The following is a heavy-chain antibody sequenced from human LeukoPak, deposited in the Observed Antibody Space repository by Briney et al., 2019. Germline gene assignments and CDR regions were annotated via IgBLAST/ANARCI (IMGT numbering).Heavy chain of an antibody. CDR2: IKGDGSYT. Sequence: GGSLRLSCTASGFTFSTYWMSWVRQAPGKGLEWVASIKGDGSYTEYVDSVKGRFTISRDNAKSSLYLQMNSLRVEDTAVYYCAKIVSTGDYWGQGTLVTVSS. J-gene: IGHJ4*02. V-gene: IGHV3-7*01. CDR1: GFTFSTYW. CDR3: AKIVSTGDY. D-gene: IGHD1-14*01.